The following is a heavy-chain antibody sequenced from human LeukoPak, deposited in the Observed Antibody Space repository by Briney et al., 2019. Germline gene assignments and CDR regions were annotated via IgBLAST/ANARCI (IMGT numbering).Heavy chain of an antibody. CDR3: ARGPAGSYYYFDY. V-gene: IGHV4-39*07. CDR2: IYYSGRT. CDR1: GGSISSISSY. Sequence: SETLSLTCTVSGGSISSISSYWGWIRQPPGKGLEWIGSIYYSGRTHYNPSLRSRVTISVDTSNNQFSLRLSSVTAADTAVYYCARGPAGSYYYFDYWGQGTLVTVSS. J-gene: IGHJ4*02. D-gene: IGHD1-26*01.